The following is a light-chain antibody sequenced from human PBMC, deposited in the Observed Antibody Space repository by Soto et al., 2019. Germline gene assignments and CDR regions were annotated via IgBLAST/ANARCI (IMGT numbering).Light chain of an antibody. CDR1: QSVSSGY. CDR3: QQYSDWPLT. V-gene: IGKV3-20*01. J-gene: IGKJ4*01. CDR2: GAS. Sequence: EIVLTQSPGTLSLSPGDGATLSCRASQSVSSGYLAWYQQKPGQAPRLLIYGASRRATGIPDRFSGSGSGTDFTLSISRLEPEDFAVYYCQQYSDWPLTFGGGTKLEI.